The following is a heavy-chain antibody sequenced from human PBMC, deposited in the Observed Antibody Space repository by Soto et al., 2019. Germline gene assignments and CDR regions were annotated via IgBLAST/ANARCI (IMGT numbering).Heavy chain of an antibody. J-gene: IGHJ4*02. D-gene: IGHD3-22*01. CDR1: GYSFAGYW. Sequence: GESLKISCNGSGYSFAGYWITWVRQKPWKGLEWMGRIDPGDSQTYYSPSFRGHVTISVTKSITTVFLQWSSLRASDTAMYYCARQIYDSDTGPNFQYYFDSWGQGTPVTVSS. CDR2: IDPGDSQT. CDR3: ARQIYDSDTGPNFQYYFDS. V-gene: IGHV5-10-1*01.